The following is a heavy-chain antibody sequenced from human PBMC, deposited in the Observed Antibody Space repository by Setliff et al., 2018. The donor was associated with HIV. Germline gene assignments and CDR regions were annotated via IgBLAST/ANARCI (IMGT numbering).Heavy chain of an antibody. CDR1: GFTFSGYG. Sequence: GGSLRLSCATSGFTFSGYGLHWVRQAPGKGLEWVSFIGYDGSTIYYGDSVKGRFTISRDNSKNSLYLQMNSLRAEDTAVYYCAKDGSGRGSGWYNYYYYMDVWGKGTTVTVSS. J-gene: IGHJ6*03. CDR2: IGYDGSTI. CDR3: AKDGSGRGSGWYNYYYYMDV. D-gene: IGHD6-19*01. V-gene: IGHV3-30*02.